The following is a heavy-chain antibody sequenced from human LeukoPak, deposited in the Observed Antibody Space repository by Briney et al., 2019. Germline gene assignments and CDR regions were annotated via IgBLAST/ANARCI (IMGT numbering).Heavy chain of an antibody. CDR1: GGSISSSSYY. J-gene: IGHJ4*02. V-gene: IGHV4-39*01. D-gene: IGHD6-13*01. CDR3: ARHEQLVLFDY. Sequence: PSETLSLTCTVSGGSISSSSYYWGWIRQPPGKGLEWIGSIYYSGSTYYNPSLKSRVTISVDTSKNQFSLKLSSVTTADTAVYYCARHEQLVLFDYWGQGTLVTVSS. CDR2: IYYSGST.